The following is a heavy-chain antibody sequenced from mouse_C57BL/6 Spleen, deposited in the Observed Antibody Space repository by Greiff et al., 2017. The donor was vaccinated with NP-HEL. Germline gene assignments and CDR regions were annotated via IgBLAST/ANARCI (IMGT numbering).Heavy chain of an antibody. V-gene: IGHV5-12*01. Sequence: EVMLVESGGGLVQPGGSLKLSCAASGFTFSDYYMYWVRQTPEKRLEWVAYISNGGGSTYYPDTVKGRFTISSDNAKNTLYLQMSRLKSEDTAMYYCARHGDYGSSPFAYWGQGTLVTVSA. J-gene: IGHJ3*01. CDR1: GFTFSDYY. D-gene: IGHD1-1*01. CDR3: ARHGDYGSSPFAY. CDR2: ISNGGGST.